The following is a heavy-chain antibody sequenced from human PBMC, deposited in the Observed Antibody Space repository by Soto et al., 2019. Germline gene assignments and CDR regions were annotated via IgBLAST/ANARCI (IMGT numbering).Heavy chain of an antibody. V-gene: IGHV4-59*08. CDR1: GGSISSYY. D-gene: IGHD3-16*01. J-gene: IGHJ4*02. CDR2: IYYSGST. CDR3: ATSWGYRNDY. Sequence: PSETLSLTCTVSGGSISSYYWSWIRQPPGKGLEWIGYIYYSGSTNYNPSLKSRVTISVDTSKNQFSLKLSSVTAADTAVYYCATSWGYRNDYWGQGTLVTVSS.